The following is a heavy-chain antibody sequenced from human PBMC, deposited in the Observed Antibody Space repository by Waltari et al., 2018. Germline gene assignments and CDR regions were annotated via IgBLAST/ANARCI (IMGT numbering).Heavy chain of an antibody. CDR3: ARGGVRLPFDY. Sequence: QVQLQESGPGLVKPSETLSLTCAVPGYSISSGYYWGWIRQPPGKGLEWIGSIYHSGSTYYNPSLKSRVTISVDTSKNQFSLKLSSVTAADTAVYYCARGGVRLPFDYWGQGTLVTVSS. CDR1: GYSISSGYY. V-gene: IGHV4-38-2*01. CDR2: IYHSGST. J-gene: IGHJ4*02. D-gene: IGHD5-12*01.